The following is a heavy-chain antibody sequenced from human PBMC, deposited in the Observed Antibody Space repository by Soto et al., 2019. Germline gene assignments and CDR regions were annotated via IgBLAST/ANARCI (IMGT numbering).Heavy chain of an antibody. CDR1: GGSISSGDYY. D-gene: IGHD4-17*01. CDR2: IHYSGRA. V-gene: IGHV4-30-4*01. J-gene: IGHJ4*02. Sequence: QVQLQESGPGLVKPSHTLSLTCTVSGGSISSGDYYWNWIRQPPGKGLEWIGYIHYSGRAYYNPSLKSRVTMSVDTSKNHFSLKLSSVTAADTAMYYCARAPSGDYVDYWGQGTLVTVSS. CDR3: ARAPSGDYVDY.